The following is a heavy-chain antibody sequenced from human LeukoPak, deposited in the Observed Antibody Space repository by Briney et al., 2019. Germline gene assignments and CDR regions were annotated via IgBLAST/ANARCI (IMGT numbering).Heavy chain of an antibody. CDR2: INAGNGNT. Sequence: ASVKVSCKASGYTFTSYAMHWVRQAPGQKLEWMGWINAGNGNTKYSQKFQGRVTITRDTSASTAYMELSSLRSEDTAVYYCARSPYGDGAWCFDLWGRGTLVTVSS. CDR1: GYTFTSYA. D-gene: IGHD4-17*01. J-gene: IGHJ2*01. CDR3: ARSPYGDGAWCFDL. V-gene: IGHV1-3*01.